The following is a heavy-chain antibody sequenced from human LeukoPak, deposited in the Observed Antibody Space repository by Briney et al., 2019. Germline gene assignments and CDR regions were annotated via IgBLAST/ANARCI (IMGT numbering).Heavy chain of an antibody. Sequence: ASVKVSCKASGYTFTSYGISWVRQAPGQGLEWMGWISAYNGNTNYAQKFQGRVTMTEDTSTDTAYMELSSLRSEDTAVYYCATSKVPYCSSTSCYGPPSVLAYWGQGTLVTVSS. D-gene: IGHD2-2*01. V-gene: IGHV1-18*01. CDR2: ISAYNGNT. J-gene: IGHJ4*02. CDR1: GYTFTSYG. CDR3: ATSKVPYCSSTSCYGPPSVLAY.